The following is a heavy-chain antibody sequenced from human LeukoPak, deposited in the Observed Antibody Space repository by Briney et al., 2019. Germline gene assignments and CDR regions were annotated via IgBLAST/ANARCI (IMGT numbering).Heavy chain of an antibody. CDR2: IRYDGSNK. J-gene: IGHJ4*02. D-gene: IGHD2-2*01. Sequence: GGSLRLSCAASGFTFSSYGMHWARQAPGKGLEWVAFIRYDGSNKYYADSVKGRFTISRDNSKNTLYLQMNSLRAEDTAVYYCAKGSTVVPAAYYFDYWGQGTLVTVSS. V-gene: IGHV3-30*02. CDR1: GFTFSSYG. CDR3: AKGSTVVPAAYYFDY.